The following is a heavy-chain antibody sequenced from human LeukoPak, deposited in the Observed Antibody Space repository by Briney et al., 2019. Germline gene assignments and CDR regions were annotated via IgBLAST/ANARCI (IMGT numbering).Heavy chain of an antibody. D-gene: IGHD5-18*01. CDR1: GFTFSDNY. J-gene: IGHJ4*02. CDR2: ISNSGYSI. CDR3: ARDPGYSYGFDY. Sequence: GGSLRLSCAASGFTFSDNYMIWIRQSPGKGLEWVSYISNSGYSIYYADSVRGRFTISRDNAKNSLYLQMNSLRAEDTAVYYCARDPGYSYGFDYWGQGTLVTVSS. V-gene: IGHV3-11*04.